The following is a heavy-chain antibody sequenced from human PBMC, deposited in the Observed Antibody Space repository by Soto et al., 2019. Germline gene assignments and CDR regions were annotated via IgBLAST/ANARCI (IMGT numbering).Heavy chain of an antibody. CDR2: FDPEDGET. CDR3: ATVGAVAGTVYFQH. V-gene: IGHV1-24*01. CDR1: GYTLTELS. Sequence: VKGSCKVSGYTLTELSMHWVRQAPGKGLEWMGGFDPEDGETIYAQKFQGRVTMTEDTSTDTAYMELSSLRSEDTAVYYCATVGAVAGTVYFQHWGQGTLVTVSS. D-gene: IGHD6-19*01. J-gene: IGHJ1*01.